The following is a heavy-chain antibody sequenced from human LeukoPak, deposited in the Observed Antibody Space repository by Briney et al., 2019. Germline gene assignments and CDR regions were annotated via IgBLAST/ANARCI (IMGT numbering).Heavy chain of an antibody. Sequence: GGSLRLSCAASGITFSSYSMNWVRQAPGKGLDWVSSISNSSTYIYYADSVKGRFSISRDNAKNSLYPQMNSLRAEDTAVYYCARDPEAQYYFDYWGQGTLVTVSS. CDR2: ISNSSTYI. CDR1: GITFSSYS. V-gene: IGHV3-21*01. CDR3: ARDPEAQYYFDY. J-gene: IGHJ4*02.